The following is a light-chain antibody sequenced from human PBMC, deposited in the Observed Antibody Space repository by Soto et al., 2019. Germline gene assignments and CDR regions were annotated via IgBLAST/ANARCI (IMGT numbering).Light chain of an antibody. CDR3: QQYVHWPPDA. V-gene: IGKV3-15*01. J-gene: IGKJ1*01. CDR1: QSVSSS. CDR2: DTS. Sequence: EIVVTQSPATLSGSPGERVTFSCRASQSVSSSLAGYQQRPGQAPRLLIYDTSTRPGGIEARFSGSGSGTEFTLTVSRLQSEDSAVYCCQQYVHWPPDAFGQGTTVEIK.